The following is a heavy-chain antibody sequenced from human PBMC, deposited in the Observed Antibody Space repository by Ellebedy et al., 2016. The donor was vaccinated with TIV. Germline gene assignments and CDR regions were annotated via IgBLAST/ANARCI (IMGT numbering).Heavy chain of an antibody. J-gene: IGHJ4*02. CDR1: GDSISSYY. CDR3: ARGVGYAYDY. V-gene: IGHV4-59*01. Sequence: SETLSLXXTVSGDSISSYYWSWIRQPPGKGLEWIGYIYYSGSTNYNPSLKSRVTISVDTSKNQFSLKLSSVTAADTAVYYCARGVGYAYDYWGQGTLVTVSS. CDR2: IYYSGST. D-gene: IGHD1-26*01.